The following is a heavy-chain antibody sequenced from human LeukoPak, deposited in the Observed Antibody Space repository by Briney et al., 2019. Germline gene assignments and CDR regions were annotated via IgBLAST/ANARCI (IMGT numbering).Heavy chain of an antibody. Sequence: GGSLRLSCSASGFTFSDYDMNWVRQAPGKGLEWVSSISGLSTHIYYGDSVRGRFSISRDNAKNSVYLQMNSLGVEDTAIYYCGRAFPPLRTSSAGDLWGQGILVTVSS. CDR1: GFTFSDYD. CDR2: ISGLSTHI. D-gene: IGHD3-16*01. J-gene: IGHJ4*02. CDR3: GRAFPPLRTSSAGDL. V-gene: IGHV3-69-1*02.